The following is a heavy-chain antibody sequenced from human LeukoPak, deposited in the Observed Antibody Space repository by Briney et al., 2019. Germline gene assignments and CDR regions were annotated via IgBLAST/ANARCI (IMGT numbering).Heavy chain of an antibody. Sequence: SVKASCKASGGTFSSYAISWVRQAPGQGLEWMGGIIPIFGTANYAQKFQGRVTITADESTSTAYMELSSLRSEDTAVYYCARLTTVRNWFDPWGQGTLVTVSS. V-gene: IGHV1-69*13. CDR1: GGTFSSYA. J-gene: IGHJ5*02. CDR3: ARLTTVRNWFDP. D-gene: IGHD4-11*01. CDR2: IIPIFGTA.